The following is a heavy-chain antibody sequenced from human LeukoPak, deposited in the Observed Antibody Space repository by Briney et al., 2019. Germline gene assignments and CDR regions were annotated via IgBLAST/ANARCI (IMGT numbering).Heavy chain of an antibody. CDR2: IFNPGGAA. D-gene: IGHD2-21*02. V-gene: IGHV3-74*01. J-gene: IGHJ2*01. CDR3: VRVNCAGDCTSRDWYFDL. Sequence: GGLLRLSCAASGLTISRYWMYLIRPAPGKGLVWVSRIFNPGGAAAYVDSVKGRFTVSRDNAENTLSLQINSLRVAAAPVYSRVRVNCAGDCTSRDWYFDLWGRGILVIVSS. CDR1: GLTISRYW.